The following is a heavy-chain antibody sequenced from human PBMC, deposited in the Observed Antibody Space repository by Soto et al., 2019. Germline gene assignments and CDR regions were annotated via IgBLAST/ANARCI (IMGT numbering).Heavy chain of an antibody. CDR3: ARWGSGTPPPFDY. Sequence: SAKVSCKASGGPFSSYTISWVRQAPGQGLEWMGRIIPILGIANYAQKFHGRVTITADKSTSTAYMELISLRSEVTAVYYCARWGSGTPPPFDYWGQETLVTVSS. D-gene: IGHD3-10*01. CDR2: IIPILGIA. CDR1: GGPFSSYT. J-gene: IGHJ4*02. V-gene: IGHV1-69*02.